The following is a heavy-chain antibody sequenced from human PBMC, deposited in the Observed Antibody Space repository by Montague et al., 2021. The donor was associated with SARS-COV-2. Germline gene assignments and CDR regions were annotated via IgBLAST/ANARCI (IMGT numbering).Heavy chain of an antibody. D-gene: IGHD2-2*01. CDR2: IYYSGST. CDR3: ARTPAVYVVVVPAARGHFDY. J-gene: IGHJ4*02. CDR1: GGSISSGGYY. Sequence: TLSLTCTVSGGSISSGGYYRSWIRQHPGKGLEWIGYIYYSGSTYYNPSLKSRVTISVDTSKNQSSLKLSSVTAADTAVYYCARTPAVYVVVVPAARGHFDYWGQGTLVTVSS. V-gene: IGHV4-31*03.